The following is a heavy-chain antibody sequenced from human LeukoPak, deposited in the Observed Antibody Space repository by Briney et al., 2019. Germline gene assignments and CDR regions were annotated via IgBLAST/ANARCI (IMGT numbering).Heavy chain of an antibody. V-gene: IGHV4-59*01. CDR3: AREREWGRVALGYSDY. J-gene: IGHJ4*02. CDR1: GGSISSYY. D-gene: IGHD3-22*01. CDR2: IYYSGST. Sequence: SESLSLTCTVSGGSISSYYWSWIRQPAGKGLEWIAYIYYSGSTNYNPSLKSRVTISVDTSKNQFSLKLSSVTAASTAVGYCAREREWGRVALGYSDYWAQGTVVTVSS.